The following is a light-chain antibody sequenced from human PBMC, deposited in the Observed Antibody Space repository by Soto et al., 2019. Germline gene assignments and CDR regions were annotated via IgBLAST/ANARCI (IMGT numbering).Light chain of an antibody. V-gene: IGKV3-15*01. J-gene: IGKJ2*01. CDR3: QQYNNWLYT. CDR2: GAS. CDR1: QSVSSN. Sequence: EIVMTQSPATLSVSPGERATLSCRASQSVSSNLAWYQQKPGQAPRLLIYGASTRATGIPARFSGSGSGTEFTLTISRLQSEDFAIYYCQQYNNWLYTFGQVTKLEIK.